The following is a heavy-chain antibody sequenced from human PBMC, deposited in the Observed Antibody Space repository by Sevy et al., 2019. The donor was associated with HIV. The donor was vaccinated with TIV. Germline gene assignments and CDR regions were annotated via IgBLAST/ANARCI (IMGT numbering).Heavy chain of an antibody. J-gene: IGHJ4*02. D-gene: IGHD6-13*01. CDR1: GGSFSGYY. CDR2: IDHSGNI. CDR3: ARGAALEH. Sequence: SETLSLTCSVSGGSFSGYYWNWIRQPPGKGLEWIGEIDHSGNIDYNPPLKSRVTISVDTSTNHFSLKVKSVTAADTAVYYCARGAALEHWGQGTLVTVSS. V-gene: IGHV4-34*01.